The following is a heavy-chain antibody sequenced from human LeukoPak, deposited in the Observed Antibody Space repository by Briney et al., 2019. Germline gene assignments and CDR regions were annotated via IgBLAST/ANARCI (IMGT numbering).Heavy chain of an antibody. V-gene: IGHV4-30-2*01. CDR2: IYHSGST. CDR3: AREPKGYGNWFDP. J-gene: IGHJ5*02. Sequence: SETLSLTCTVSGGSISSGGYYWSWIRQPPGKGLEWIGYIYHSGSTYYNPSLKSRVTISVDRSKNQFSLKLSSVTAADTAVYYCAREPKGYGNWFDPWGQGTLVTVSS. CDR1: GGSISSGGYY. D-gene: IGHD1-1*01.